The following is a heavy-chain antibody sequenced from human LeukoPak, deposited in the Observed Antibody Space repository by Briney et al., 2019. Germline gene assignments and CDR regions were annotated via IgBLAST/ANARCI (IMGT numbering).Heavy chain of an antibody. J-gene: IGHJ3*02. CDR3: ARDLRAFDI. Sequence: GGSLRLSCAASGFTFRSYGFHWVRQAPGKGLEWVSSISSSSYIYYADSVKGRFTISRDNAKNSLYLQMNSLRAEDTAVYYCARDLRAFDIWGQGTMVTVSS. CDR2: ISSSSYI. CDR1: GFTFRSYG. V-gene: IGHV3-21*01.